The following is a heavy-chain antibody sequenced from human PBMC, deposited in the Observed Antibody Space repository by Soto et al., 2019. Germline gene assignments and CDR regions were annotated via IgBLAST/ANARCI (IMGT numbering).Heavy chain of an antibody. Sequence: QVQLQESGPGLVKPSQTLSLTCTVSGGSISSGDYYWSWIRQPPGKGLEWIGYIYYSGSTYYNPSLKSRVTISVDTSKNQFSLKLSSVTAADTAVYYCAAAPPGFYTVVMGNDAFDIWGQGTMVTVSS. CDR2: IYYSGST. CDR3: AAAPPGFYTVVMGNDAFDI. CDR1: GGSISSGDYY. J-gene: IGHJ3*02. D-gene: IGHD2-15*01. V-gene: IGHV4-30-4*01.